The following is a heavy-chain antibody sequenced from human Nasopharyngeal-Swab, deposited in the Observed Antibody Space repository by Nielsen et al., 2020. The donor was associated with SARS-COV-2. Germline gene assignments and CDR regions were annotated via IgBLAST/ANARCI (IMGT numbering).Heavy chain of an antibody. CDR2: ISYDGSNK. Sequence: GESLKISCAASGLTFSSYAMHWVRQAPGKRLEWVAVISYDGSNKYYADSVKGRFTISRDNSKNTLYLQMNSLRAEDTAVYYCARGDLEPELLWFGELLYYFDYWGQGTLVTVSS. J-gene: IGHJ4*02. D-gene: IGHD3-10*01. CDR1: GLTFSSYA. CDR3: ARGDLEPELLWFGELLYYFDY. V-gene: IGHV3-30*04.